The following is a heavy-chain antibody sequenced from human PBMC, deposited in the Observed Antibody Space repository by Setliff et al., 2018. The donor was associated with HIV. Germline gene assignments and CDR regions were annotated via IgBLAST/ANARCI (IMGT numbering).Heavy chain of an antibody. J-gene: IGHJ3*02. D-gene: IGHD2-15*01. Sequence: GASVKVSCKASGYTFTHYAISWVRQAPGQGLEYLGWIIAYNGNTNYAQKVQGRITMTTDASTSTVDMELRSLTSDDTAVYYCARLASGGWPLEVFDIWGQGTMFTVSS. CDR3: ARLASGGWPLEVFDI. V-gene: IGHV1-18*01. CDR2: IIAYNGNT. CDR1: GYTFTHYA.